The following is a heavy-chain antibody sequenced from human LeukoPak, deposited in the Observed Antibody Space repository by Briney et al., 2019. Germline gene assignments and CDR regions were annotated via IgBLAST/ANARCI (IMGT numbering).Heavy chain of an antibody. Sequence: SETLSLTFTVSGGSISSYYWSWIRQPPGKGLEWIGYIYYSGSTNYNPSLKSRVTISVDTSKNQFSLKLSSVTAADTAVYYCISYYYDSSGYYNFDYWGQGTLVTVSS. CDR2: IYYSGST. J-gene: IGHJ4*02. CDR1: GGSISSYY. D-gene: IGHD3-22*01. CDR3: ISYYYDSSGYYNFDY. V-gene: IGHV4-59*01.